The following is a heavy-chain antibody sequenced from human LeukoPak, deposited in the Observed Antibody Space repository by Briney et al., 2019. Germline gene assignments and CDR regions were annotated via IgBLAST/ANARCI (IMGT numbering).Heavy chain of an antibody. CDR1: GYSFTYYY. V-gene: IGHV1-2*02. D-gene: IGHD2-15*01. Sequence: ASVKVSRKASGYSFTYYYIHWVRQAPGQGLEWMGWISPDSGGTNNAQEFQGRVTMTRDTSISTAYMEVNRLRSDDTAVYFCAIKTSYSDFDYWGQGTLVTVSS. CDR2: ISPDSGGT. J-gene: IGHJ4*02. CDR3: AIKTSYSDFDY.